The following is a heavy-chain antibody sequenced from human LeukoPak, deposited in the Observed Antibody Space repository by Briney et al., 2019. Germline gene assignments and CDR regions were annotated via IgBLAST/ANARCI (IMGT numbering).Heavy chain of an antibody. CDR1: GFTFSSYA. V-gene: IGHV3-30-3*01. Sequence: GGSLRLSCAASGFTFSSYAMHWVRQAPGKGLEWVAVISYDGSNKYYADSVKGRFTISRDNSKNTLYLQMNSLRAEDTAVYYCARDRTKNYYDSSAGLRGDALDIWGQGTRVTVSS. J-gene: IGHJ3*02. CDR3: ARDRTKNYYDSSAGLRGDALDI. D-gene: IGHD3-22*01. CDR2: ISYDGSNK.